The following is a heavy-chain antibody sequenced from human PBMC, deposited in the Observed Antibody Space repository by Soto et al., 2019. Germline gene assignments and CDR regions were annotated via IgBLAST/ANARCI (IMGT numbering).Heavy chain of an antibody. D-gene: IGHD5-12*01. CDR2: INPNSGGT. J-gene: IGHJ4*02. Sequence: ASVKVSCKASGYTFTGYYMHWVRQAPGQGLEWMGWINPNSGGTNYAQKFQGWVTMTRDTSISTAYMELSRLRSDDTAVYYCAREGDGYNYFVGYWGQGTLVTVSS. CDR1: GYTFTGYY. V-gene: IGHV1-2*04. CDR3: AREGDGYNYFVGY.